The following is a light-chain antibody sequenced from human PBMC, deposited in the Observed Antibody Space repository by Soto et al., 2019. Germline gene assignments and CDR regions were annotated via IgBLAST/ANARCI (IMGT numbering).Light chain of an antibody. J-gene: IGKJ1*01. CDR2: KAS. Sequence: DIQMNQSPSTLSGSVGDRVTITCRASQTISSCLAWYQQKPGKAPKLLIYKASTLKSGVPSRFSGSGSGTEFTLTISSLQPDDFATYYCQHYNSYSEAFGQGTKVDIK. CDR1: QTISSC. V-gene: IGKV1-5*03. CDR3: QHYNSYSEA.